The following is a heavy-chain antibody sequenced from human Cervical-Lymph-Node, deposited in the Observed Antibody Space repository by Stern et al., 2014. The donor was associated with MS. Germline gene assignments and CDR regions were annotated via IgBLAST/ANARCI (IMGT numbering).Heavy chain of an antibody. CDR1: GGRFTRYA. Sequence: VQLVESGAEVKKPGSSVNVSCTASGGRFTRYAISWVRQGPGQGLEWLGGAIPTIGSTNYAQKFQGRLTITADKSSNIAYMELRSLTTEDTAIYYCVERDAWFDPWGPGTLVTVSS. CDR2: AIPTIGST. J-gene: IGHJ5*02. CDR3: VERDAWFDP. V-gene: IGHV1-69*06. D-gene: IGHD1-1*01.